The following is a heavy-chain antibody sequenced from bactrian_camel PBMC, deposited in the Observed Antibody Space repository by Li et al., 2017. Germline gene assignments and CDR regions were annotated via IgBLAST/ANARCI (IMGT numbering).Heavy chain of an antibody. J-gene: IGHJ4*01. Sequence: QVQLVESGGGSVQAGGSLRLSCTASEYRWCMGWFRQAPGKEREGVAQTYSGESRTYYADSVKGRFTISHDNAKRTLYLQMNSLKPEDTAMYYCVAGTLLHAVSWFNPGRYDYWGQGTQVTVS. D-gene: IGHD7*01. CDR3: VAGTLLHAVSWFNPGRYDY. CDR2: TYSGESRT. V-gene: IGHV3S60*01. CDR1: EYRWC.